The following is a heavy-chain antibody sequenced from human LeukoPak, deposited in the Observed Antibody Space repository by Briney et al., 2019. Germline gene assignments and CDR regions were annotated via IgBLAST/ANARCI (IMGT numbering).Heavy chain of an antibody. CDR3: ARASRTAMVDY. CDR2: IYYSGST. Sequence: SETLSLTCTVSGGSISSSGYYWGWIRQPPGKGLEWIGYIYYSGSTNYNPSLKSRVTISVDTSKNQFSLKLSSVTAADTAVYYCARASRTAMVDYWGQGTLVTVSS. D-gene: IGHD5-18*01. J-gene: IGHJ4*02. CDR1: GGSISSSGYY. V-gene: IGHV4-61*08.